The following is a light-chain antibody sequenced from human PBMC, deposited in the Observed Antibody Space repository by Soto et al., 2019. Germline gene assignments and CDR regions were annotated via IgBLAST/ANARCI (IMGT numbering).Light chain of an antibody. CDR3: SSYTSSSTSYV. V-gene: IGLV2-14*01. CDR1: SSDVGGYNY. CDR2: EVS. J-gene: IGLJ1*01. Sequence: QSALTQPASVSVSTGQSLTISCTGTSSDVGGYNYVSWYQQHPGKAPKLMIYEVSKRPAGVSNRFSGSKSGNTASLTISGLQAEDEADYYCSSYTSSSTSYVVGTGTKVTVL.